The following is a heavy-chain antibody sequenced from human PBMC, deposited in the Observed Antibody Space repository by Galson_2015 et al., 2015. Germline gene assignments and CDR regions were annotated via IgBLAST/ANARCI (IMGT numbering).Heavy chain of an antibody. V-gene: IGHV4-4*02. CDR3: ARHATIASRPLFDS. CDR2: IYHSGST. D-gene: IGHD6-6*01. CDR1: GDSISSSHW. Sequence: ETLSLTCAVSGDSISSSHWWSWVRQPPGEGLEWIGEIYHSGSTNYNPSLKSRVTISVDTSKNQFSLKLSSVTAADTAVYYCARHATIASRPLFDSWGQGTLVTVST. J-gene: IGHJ4*02.